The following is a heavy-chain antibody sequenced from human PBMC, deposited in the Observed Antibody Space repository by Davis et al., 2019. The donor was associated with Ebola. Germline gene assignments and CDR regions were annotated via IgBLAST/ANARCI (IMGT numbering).Heavy chain of an antibody. J-gene: IGHJ2*01. Sequence: GESLKISCAASGFTFSRYWMHWVRQAPGKGLVWVSRMNSDGSSTSYADSVKGRFTISRDNAKNTLYLQMNSLRAEDTAVYYCARDIATYYDFWSGYYGPATGWYFDLWGRGTLVTVSS. CDR3: ARDIATYYDFWSGYYGPATGWYFDL. CDR2: MNSDGSST. D-gene: IGHD3-3*01. CDR1: GFTFSRYW. V-gene: IGHV3-74*01.